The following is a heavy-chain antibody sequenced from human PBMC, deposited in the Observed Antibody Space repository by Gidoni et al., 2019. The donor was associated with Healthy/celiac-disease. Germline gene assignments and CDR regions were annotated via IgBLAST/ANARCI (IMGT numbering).Heavy chain of an antibody. D-gene: IGHD6-13*01. CDR2: ISYDGSNK. Sequence: QVQLVESGGGVVQPGRSLRLSCAASGFTFSSYAMHWVRQAPGKGLEWVAVISYDGSNKYYADSVKGRFTISRDNSKNTLYLQMNSLRAEDTAVYYCARERQQLAYYYYYGMDVWGQGTTVTVSS. V-gene: IGHV3-30*01. CDR3: ARERQQLAYYYYYGMDV. CDR1: GFTFSSYA. J-gene: IGHJ6*02.